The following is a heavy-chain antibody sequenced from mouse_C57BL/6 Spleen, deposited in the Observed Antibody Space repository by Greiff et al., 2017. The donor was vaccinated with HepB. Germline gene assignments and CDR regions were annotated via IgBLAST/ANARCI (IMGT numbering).Heavy chain of an antibody. J-gene: IGHJ2*01. D-gene: IGHD1-1*01. V-gene: IGHV1-80*01. Sequence: QVQLQQSGAELVKPGASVKISCKASGYAFSSYWMNWVKQRPGKGLEWIGQIYPGDGDTNYNGKFKGKATLTADKSSSTAYMQLSSLTSEDSAVYFCARKSGSRGFFDYWGQGTTLTVSS. CDR2: IYPGDGDT. CDR1: GYAFSSYW. CDR3: ARKSGSRGFFDY.